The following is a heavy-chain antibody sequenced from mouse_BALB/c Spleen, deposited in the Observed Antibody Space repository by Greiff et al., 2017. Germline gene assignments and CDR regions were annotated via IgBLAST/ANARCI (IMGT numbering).Heavy chain of an antibody. V-gene: IGHV5-6-5*01. CDR2: ISSGGST. D-gene: IGHD1-1*01. J-gene: IGHJ2*01. CDR3: VRDSGIRGGLDY. Sequence: EVKLMESGGGLVKPGGSLKLSCAASGFTFSSYAMSWVRQTPEKRLEWVASISSGGSTHYPDSVKGRVTISRDNARNSLYLRISSLWSEDTAMYYCVRDSGIRGGLDYWGQGTTRTVSS. CDR1: GFTFSSYA.